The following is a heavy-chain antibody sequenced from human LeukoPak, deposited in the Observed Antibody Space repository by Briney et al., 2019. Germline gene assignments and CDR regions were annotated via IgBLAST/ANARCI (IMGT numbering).Heavy chain of an antibody. CDR3: ARHYYYDSSGYYNYYYYGMDV. V-gene: IGHV1-69*13. CDR2: IIPIFGTA. CDR1: GGTFSSYA. D-gene: IGHD3-22*01. Sequence: SVTVSCKASGGTFSSYAISWVRQAPGQGLEWMGGIIPIFGTANYAQKFQGRVTITADESTSTAYMELSSLRSEDTAVYYCARHYYYDSSGYYNYYYYGMDVWGQGTTVTVSS. J-gene: IGHJ6*02.